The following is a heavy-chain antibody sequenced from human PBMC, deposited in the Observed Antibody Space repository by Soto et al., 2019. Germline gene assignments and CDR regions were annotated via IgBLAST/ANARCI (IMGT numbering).Heavy chain of an antibody. J-gene: IGHJ6*02. CDR1: GFTFSNAW. CDR2: IKSKTDGGTT. V-gene: IGHV3-15*01. D-gene: IGHD3-10*01. CDR3: TNILWFGELLGMDV. Sequence: EVQLVESGGGLVKPGGSLRLSCAASGFTFSNAWMSWVRQAPGKGLEWVGRIKSKTDGGTTDYAAPVKGRFTISRDDSKNTLYLQMNSLKTEDTAVYYCTNILWFGELLGMDVWGQGTTVTVSS.